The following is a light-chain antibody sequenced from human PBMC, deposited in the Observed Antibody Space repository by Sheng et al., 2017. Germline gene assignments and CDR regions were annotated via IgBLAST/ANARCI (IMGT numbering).Light chain of an antibody. V-gene: IGKV3-20*01. CDR2: AAS. CDR3: QQYGSSSGYT. J-gene: IGKJ2*01. Sequence: DIVLTQSPATLSLSPGERATLSCRASQSVSSSLAWYQQKPGQAPRLLIYAASNRATGIPGRFSGSGSGTDFTLTITRLEADDFAVYYCQQYGSSSGYTFGQGTKARDQT. CDR1: QSVSSS.